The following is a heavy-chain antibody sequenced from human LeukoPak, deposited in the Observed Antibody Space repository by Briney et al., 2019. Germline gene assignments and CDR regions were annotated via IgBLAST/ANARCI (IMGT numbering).Heavy chain of an antibody. Sequence: GGSLRLSCAASGLTFSNSAMSWVRQAPGKGLEWVSTLSGSGITTYYADTVKGRFTISRDNSKNTLYLQMNSLRAEDTAVYYCAKGIYSSGWSYFDYWGHGTLVTVSS. CDR3: AKGIYSSGWSYFDY. CDR1: GLTFSNSA. D-gene: IGHD6-19*01. V-gene: IGHV3-23*01. J-gene: IGHJ4*01. CDR2: LSGSGITT.